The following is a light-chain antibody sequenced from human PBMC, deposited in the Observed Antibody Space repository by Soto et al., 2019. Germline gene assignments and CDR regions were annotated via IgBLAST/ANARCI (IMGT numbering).Light chain of an antibody. V-gene: IGKV3-15*01. Sequence: EIVMTQSPATLSVSPGERATLSCRASQSVSTNLAWYQQKPGQAPRLLIFGASTRATDVPARFSGSGSGTEFTLTISSLQSEDFAVYYCLQHNSWPWTFGQGTRLEV. CDR3: LQHNSWPWT. CDR2: GAS. J-gene: IGKJ1*01. CDR1: QSVSTN.